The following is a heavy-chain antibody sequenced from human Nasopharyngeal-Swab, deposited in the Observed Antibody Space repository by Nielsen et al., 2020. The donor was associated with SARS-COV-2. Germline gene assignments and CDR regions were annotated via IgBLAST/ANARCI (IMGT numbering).Heavy chain of an antibody. J-gene: IGHJ4*02. Sequence: VRQAPGQRLEGMGWINAGNGNTKYSQKFQGRVTITRDTSASTAYMDLSSLRSEDTAVYYCARGGYYDYVWGSSTSYFDYWGQGTLVTVSS. CDR2: INAGNGNT. V-gene: IGHV1-3*01. CDR3: ARGGYYDYVWGSSTSYFDY. D-gene: IGHD3-16*01.